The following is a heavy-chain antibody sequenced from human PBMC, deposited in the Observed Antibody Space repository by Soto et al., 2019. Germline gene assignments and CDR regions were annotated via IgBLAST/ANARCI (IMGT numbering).Heavy chain of an antibody. CDR2: IYHSGST. CDR3: ASINYYDSSGHSSAFDI. D-gene: IGHD3-22*01. V-gene: IGHV4-30-2*01. J-gene: IGHJ3*02. Sequence: TLSLTSAVPGGSISSGAYSWSWIRQPPGKGLEWTGYIYHSGSTYYNPSLKSRVTISVDRSKNQFSLKLSSVTAADTAVYYCASINYYDSSGHSSAFDIWGQGTMVT. CDR1: GGSISSGAYS.